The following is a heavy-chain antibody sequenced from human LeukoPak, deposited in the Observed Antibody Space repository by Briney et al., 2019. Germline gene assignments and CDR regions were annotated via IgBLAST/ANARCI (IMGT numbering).Heavy chain of an antibody. V-gene: IGHV4-4*07. CDR1: GGSISSYY. D-gene: IGHD3-3*01. Sequence: PSETLSLTFTVSGGSISSYYWSWIRQPAGKGLEWIGRIYTSGSTNYNPSLKSRVTMSVDTSKNQFSLKLSSVTAADTAVYYCARGSGHYDFWSGYYSDNWFDPWGQGTLVTVSS. CDR2: IYTSGST. CDR3: ARGSGHYDFWSGYYSDNWFDP. J-gene: IGHJ5*02.